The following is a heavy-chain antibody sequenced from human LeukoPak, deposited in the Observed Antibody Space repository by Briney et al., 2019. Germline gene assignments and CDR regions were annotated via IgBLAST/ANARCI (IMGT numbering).Heavy chain of an antibody. J-gene: IGHJ4*02. CDR1: GDSINNNDW. V-gene: IGHV4-4*02. Sequence: SETLSLTCAVSGDSINNNDWWSWVRQPPGKGLEWIGEIFHTGTTHYSPSLKSRVTISVETSKNRFSLQLNSVTAADTAVYYCARVYSGEHFDYWAQGSLVTVSS. CDR2: IFHTGTT. CDR3: ARVYSGEHFDY. D-gene: IGHD4-17*01.